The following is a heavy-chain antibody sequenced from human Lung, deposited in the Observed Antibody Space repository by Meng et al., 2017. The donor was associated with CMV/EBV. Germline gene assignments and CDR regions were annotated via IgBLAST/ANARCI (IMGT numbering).Heavy chain of an antibody. J-gene: IGHJ5*02. Sequence: VQRQGSGPGLAKPSQTLSLTCTVSGGSISSGGYYWSWIRQHPGKGLEWIGYIHSSGSTYYNPSLRSRLTISVDTSKNQFSLKLSSVTAADTAVYYCARASYGSGSPLGESWFDPWGQGTLVTVSS. V-gene: IGHV4-31*03. CDR2: IHSSGST. CDR1: GGSISSGGYY. D-gene: IGHD3-10*01. CDR3: ARASYGSGSPLGESWFDP.